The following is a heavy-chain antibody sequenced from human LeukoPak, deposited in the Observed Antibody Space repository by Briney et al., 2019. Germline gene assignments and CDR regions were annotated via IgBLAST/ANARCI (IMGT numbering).Heavy chain of an antibody. CDR3: ARTNYDFWSGHNWYDP. D-gene: IGHD3-3*01. J-gene: IGHJ5*02. CDR2: ISSSSSTI. CDR1: GFTFSGYS. Sequence: GGSLRLSCADSGFTFSGYSMNWVRQAPGKGLEWVSYISSSSSTIYYADSVKGRFTMSRDNAKKSLYLQMSSLRAEDTAVYYCARTNYDFWSGHNWYDPWGQGTLVTVSS. V-gene: IGHV3-48*01.